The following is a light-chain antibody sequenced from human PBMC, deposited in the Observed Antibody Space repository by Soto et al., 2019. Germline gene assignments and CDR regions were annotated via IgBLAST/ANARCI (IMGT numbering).Light chain of an antibody. CDR3: KQYDNLPN. CDR2: DAS. CDR1: QDISNY. V-gene: IGKV1-33*01. J-gene: IGKJ5*01. Sequence: DIQMTQSPSSLSASVGDRVTITCQASQDISNYLNWYQQKPGKAPKLLIYDASNLETGVPSRFSGSGSGTDFTFTISSLQPEDIATYYCKQYDNLPNFGQGTRLEIK.